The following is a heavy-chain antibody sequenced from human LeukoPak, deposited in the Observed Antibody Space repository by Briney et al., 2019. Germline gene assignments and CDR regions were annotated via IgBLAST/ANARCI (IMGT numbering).Heavy chain of an antibody. J-gene: IGHJ4*02. Sequence: PGGSLRLSCAASGFTFSSYAMSWVRQAPGKGLEWVSAISGSGGSTYYADSVKGRFTISRDYSKNTLYLQMNSLRAEDTAVYYCAKDLVDQLPATSIDYWGQGTLVTVSS. V-gene: IGHV3-23*01. CDR1: GFTFSSYA. CDR2: ISGSGGST. D-gene: IGHD2-2*01. CDR3: AKDLVDQLPATSIDY.